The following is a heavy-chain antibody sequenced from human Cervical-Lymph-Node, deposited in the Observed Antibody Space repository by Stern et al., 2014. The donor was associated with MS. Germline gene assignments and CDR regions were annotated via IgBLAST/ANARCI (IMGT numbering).Heavy chain of an antibody. CDR2: IYYTGST. CDR1: GGSISNYY. J-gene: IGHJ6*02. CDR3: ARRRGGYYYGVDV. Sequence: DQLVESGPGLVKPSETLSLTCTVSGGSISNYYWSWIRQPPGKGLEWIGYIYYTGSTNYNPSLKSRVTISVDPPKNHSPLKLSSVTAADTAVYYCARRRGGYYYGVDVWGQGTTVTVSS. V-gene: IGHV4-59*08. D-gene: IGHD3-16*01.